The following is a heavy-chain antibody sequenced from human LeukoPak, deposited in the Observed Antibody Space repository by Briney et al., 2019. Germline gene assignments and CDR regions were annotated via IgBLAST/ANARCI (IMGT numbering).Heavy chain of an antibody. D-gene: IGHD2-2*02. J-gene: IGHJ4*02. V-gene: IGHV4-34*01. Sequence: SETLSLTCAVYGGSFSGYYWSWIRQPPGKGLEWIGEINHSGSTNYNPSLKSRVTISVDTSKNQFYLKLSSVTAADTAVYYCARGGRYCSSTGCYTLGYSYGLNPPFDYWAREPWSPSPQ. CDR2: INHSGST. CDR1: GGSFSGYY. CDR3: ARGGRYCSSTGCYTLGYSYGLNPPFDY.